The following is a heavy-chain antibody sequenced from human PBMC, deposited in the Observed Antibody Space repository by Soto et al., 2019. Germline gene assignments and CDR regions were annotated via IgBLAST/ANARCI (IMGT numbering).Heavy chain of an antibody. Sequence: SETLSLTCTVSGGSISSGGYYWSWIRQHPGKGLEWIGYIYYSGSTYYNPSLKSRVTISVDTSKNQFSLKLSSVTAADTAVYYCASMSMTTVSYYYYYMDVWGKGTTVTVSS. V-gene: IGHV4-31*03. CDR1: GGSISSGGYY. D-gene: IGHD4-4*01. CDR2: IYYSGST. CDR3: ASMSMTTVSYYYYYMDV. J-gene: IGHJ6*03.